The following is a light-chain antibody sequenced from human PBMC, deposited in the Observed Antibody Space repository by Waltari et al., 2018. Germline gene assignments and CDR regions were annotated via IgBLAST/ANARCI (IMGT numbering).Light chain of an antibody. Sequence: QSVLTQPPSVSGAPGQRVTPPCTGRSAHIGAGSAVHWYQPLPGTAPKLLIHGNSNRPSGVPDRFSGSKSGTSASLAITGLQADDEADYYCQSYDISLSGYVFGTGTKVTVL. J-gene: IGLJ1*01. V-gene: IGLV1-40*01. CDR1: SAHIGAGSA. CDR3: QSYDISLSGYV. CDR2: GNS.